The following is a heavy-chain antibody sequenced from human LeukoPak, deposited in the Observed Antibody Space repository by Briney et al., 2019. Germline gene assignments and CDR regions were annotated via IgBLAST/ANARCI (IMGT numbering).Heavy chain of an antibody. V-gene: IGHV3-21*06. D-gene: IGHD5-12*01. Sequence: PGGSLRLSCAASGFTFSGYTLNWVRQAPGKGLEWVSSISSSGSYMYYADSVKGRFTISRDNAKNSLYLQMNSLRAEDTAVYYCARAGYSGYVYLFDYWGQGALVTVSS. CDR3: ARAGYSGYVYLFDY. CDR1: GFTFSGYT. CDR2: ISSSGSYM. J-gene: IGHJ4*02.